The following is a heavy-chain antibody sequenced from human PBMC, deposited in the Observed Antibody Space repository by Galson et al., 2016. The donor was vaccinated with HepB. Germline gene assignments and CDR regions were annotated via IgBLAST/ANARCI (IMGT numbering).Heavy chain of an antibody. CDR1: GFTFNSHA. CDR2: ISGRGGYT. J-gene: IGHJ4*02. V-gene: IGHV3-23*01. D-gene: IGHD3-9*01. CDR3: AKDLMPFDWVSGFDY. Sequence: SLRLSCAASGFTFNSHAMSWVRQAPGQGLEWVSVISGRGGYTYYADSVKGRFTISRDNSKNTLYLKRNSLRAEDTAVDYCAKDLMPFDWVSGFDYWGQGTLVTVSS.